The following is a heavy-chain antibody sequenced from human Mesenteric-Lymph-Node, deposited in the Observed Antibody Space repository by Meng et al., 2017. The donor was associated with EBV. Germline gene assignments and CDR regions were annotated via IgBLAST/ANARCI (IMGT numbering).Heavy chain of an antibody. D-gene: IGHD5-24*01. V-gene: IGHV2-5*02. CDR1: GFSLSTSGVG. CDR3: ARQDGYNSIGYLDY. J-gene: IGHJ4*02. Sequence: QITFKESVPTRVKPXXXXTXTXTFSGFSLSTSGVGVGWIRQPPGKALEWLALIYWDDDKRYSPSLKSRLTITKDTSKNLVVLTMTNMDAVDTATYSCARQDGYNSIGYLDYWGQGSLVTVSS. CDR2: IYWDDDK.